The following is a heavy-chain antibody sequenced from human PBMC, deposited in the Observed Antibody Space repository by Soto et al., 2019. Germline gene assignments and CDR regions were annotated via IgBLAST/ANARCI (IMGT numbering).Heavy chain of an antibody. CDR3: VKDGLERLRARASDYYRMDV. CDR2: ISYDGRNK. CDR1: GFSFSNYG. D-gene: IGHD3-16*01. V-gene: IGHV3-30*18. J-gene: IGHJ6*02. Sequence: QVQLVESGGGVVQPGRSLRLSCAASGFSFSNYGMHWVRQAPGKGLEWVALISYDGRNKYYVDSVEGRFTISRDNSKNKLDLQMNSLRVEDTAVYYCVKDGLERLRARASDYYRMDVWGQGTTVTVSS.